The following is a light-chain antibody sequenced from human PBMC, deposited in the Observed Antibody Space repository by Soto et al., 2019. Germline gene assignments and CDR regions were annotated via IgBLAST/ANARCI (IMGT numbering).Light chain of an antibody. Sequence: AIRMTQSPSSFSASTGDRVTITCRASQGISSYLAWYQQKPGKAPKLLIYAAATLQRGAPSRFSASGSGTDFTLTISRLQSADFATYYCQQYLGYAYTFGQGTKLEI. CDR1: QGISSY. CDR3: QQYLGYAYT. V-gene: IGKV1-8*01. J-gene: IGKJ2*01. CDR2: AAA.